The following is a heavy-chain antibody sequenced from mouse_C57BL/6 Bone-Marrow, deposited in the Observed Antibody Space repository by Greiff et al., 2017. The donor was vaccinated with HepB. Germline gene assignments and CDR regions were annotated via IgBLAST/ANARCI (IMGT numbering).Heavy chain of an antibody. Sequence: EVQLQQSGPELVKPGASVKISCKASGYTFTDYYMNWVKQSHGKSLEWIGDINPNNGGTSYNQKFKGKATLTVDKSSSTAYMELRSLTSEDSAVYYCASHEGFAYWGQGTLVTVSA. CDR1: GYTFTDYY. CDR2: INPNNGGT. J-gene: IGHJ3*01. V-gene: IGHV1-26*01. CDR3: ASHEGFAY.